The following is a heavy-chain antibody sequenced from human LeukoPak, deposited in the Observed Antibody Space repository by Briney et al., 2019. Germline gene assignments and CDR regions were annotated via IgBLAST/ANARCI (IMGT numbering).Heavy chain of an antibody. V-gene: IGHV1-18*01. CDR3: ARTNSGSNNHLVY. J-gene: IGHJ4*02. CDR2: FSTYKNNA. CDR1: GYTFSNYG. Sequence: ASVKVSCKAPGYTFSNYGITWVRHAPGQGLEWRGWFSTYKNNAAYAQKFQGRVTMTADTFTSTVYIELRRLTSDDTSIFYCARTNSGSNNHLVYWGEGALVTVSS. D-gene: IGHD1-26*01.